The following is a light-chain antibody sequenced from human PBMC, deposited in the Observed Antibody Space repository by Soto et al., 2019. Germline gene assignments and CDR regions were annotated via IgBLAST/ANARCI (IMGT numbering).Light chain of an antibody. CDR2: AAS. CDR1: QSITDY. V-gene: IGKV1-39*01. Sequence: DIQLTQSPSSLSASVGDRVIISCRASQSITDYLTWYQQKPGKAPKLLIYAASSLQSGVPSRFSGSGSGTDFTLTISSLQPEDFATYYCQQTYSTPTWTFGQGTKVDIK. J-gene: IGKJ1*01. CDR3: QQTYSTPTWT.